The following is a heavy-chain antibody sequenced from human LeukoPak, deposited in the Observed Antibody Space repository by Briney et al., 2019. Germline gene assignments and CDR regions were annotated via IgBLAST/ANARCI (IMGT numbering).Heavy chain of an antibody. J-gene: IGHJ4*02. D-gene: IGHD3-22*01. V-gene: IGHV1-18*01. CDR3: AWDSSGYYSCDY. CDR1: GYTFTSYG. Sequence: ASVKVSCKASGYTFTSYGISWGRQAPGQGLEWMGWISAYNGNTNYAQKLQGRVTMTTDTSTSTAYMELRSLRSDGTAVYYCAWDSSGYYSCDYWGQGTLVTVSS. CDR2: ISAYNGNT.